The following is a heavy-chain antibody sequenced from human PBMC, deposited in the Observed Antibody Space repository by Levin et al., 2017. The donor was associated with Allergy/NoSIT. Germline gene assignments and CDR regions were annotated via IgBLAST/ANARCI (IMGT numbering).Heavy chain of an antibody. Sequence: GESLKISCAASGFTFSSYGMHWVRQAPGKGLEWVAVISYDGSNKYYADSVKGRFTISRDNSKNTLYLQMNSLRAEDTAVYYCAKDLVVVAATRGPSDYWGQGTLVTVSS. CDR2: ISYDGSNK. V-gene: IGHV3-30*18. CDR1: GFTFSSYG. J-gene: IGHJ4*02. D-gene: IGHD2-15*01. CDR3: AKDLVVVAATRGPSDY.